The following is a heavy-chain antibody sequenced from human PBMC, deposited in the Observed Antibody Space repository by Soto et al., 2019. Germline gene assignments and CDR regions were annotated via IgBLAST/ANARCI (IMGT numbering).Heavy chain of an antibody. CDR2: IVVGSGNT. V-gene: IGHV1-58*02. Sequence: QMQLVQSGPEVKKPGTSMKVSCKASGFTFTSSAIQWVRQARAQRLEWIGWIVVGSGNTNYAQKFQERVTITTDMSTRTAYMELSGLRSEDTAMYYCAAFIVGARDVDFWGQGTLVTVSS. CDR3: AAFIVGARDVDF. J-gene: IGHJ4*02. D-gene: IGHD1-26*01. CDR1: GFTFTSSA.